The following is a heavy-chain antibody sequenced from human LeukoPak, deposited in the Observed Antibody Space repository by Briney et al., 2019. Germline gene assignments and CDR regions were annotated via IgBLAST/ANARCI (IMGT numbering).Heavy chain of an antibody. J-gene: IGHJ4*02. Sequence: GEPLKTSVKGSGYSFTSYWSGWVRQIQGKGLRWMGIFYTGDSDTTSSPSCQGQATFSAHKSISTAYLQWISLKPTDTSNTYRARGSYYYHSSGYYYPFDYWGQGTLVTVSS. CDR3: ARGSYYYHSSGYYYPFDY. V-gene: IGHV5-51*01. CDR1: GYSFTSYW. D-gene: IGHD3-22*01. CDR2: FYTGDSDT.